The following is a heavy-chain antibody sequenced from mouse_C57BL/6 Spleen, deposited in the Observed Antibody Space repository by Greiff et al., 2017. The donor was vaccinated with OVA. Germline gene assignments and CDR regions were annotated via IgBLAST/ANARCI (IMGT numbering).Heavy chain of an antibody. CDR1: GYTFTSYW. V-gene: IGHV1-53*01. Sequence: QVQLQQPGTELVKPGASVKLSCKASGYTFTSYWMYWVKQRPGKGLEWIGNINPSNGGTNYNEKFKSKATLTVDKSYSTAYMQLSSLTSEDSAVYYCARSLLYYDYDKGYWCQSTTLTVSS. CDR2: INPSNGGT. CDR3: ARSLLYYDYDKGY. J-gene: IGHJ2*01. D-gene: IGHD2-4*01.